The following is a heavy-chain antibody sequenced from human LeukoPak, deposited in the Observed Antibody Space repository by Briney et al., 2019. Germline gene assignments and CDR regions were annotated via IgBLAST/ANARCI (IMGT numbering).Heavy chain of an antibody. J-gene: IGHJ4*02. CDR2: ITWNSGSI. D-gene: IGHD1-7*01. Sequence: GGSLRLSCAASGFTFDDYAIHWVRQAPGKGLEWVSAITWNSGSIGYADSVKGRFTISRDNAKNSLYLQMNSLRAEDTAVYYCARGYNWNYPIDYWGQGTLVTVSS. V-gene: IGHV3-9*01. CDR3: ARGYNWNYPIDY. CDR1: GFTFDDYA.